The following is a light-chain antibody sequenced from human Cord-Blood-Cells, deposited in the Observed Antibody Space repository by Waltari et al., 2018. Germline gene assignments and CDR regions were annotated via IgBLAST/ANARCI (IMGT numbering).Light chain of an antibody. V-gene: IGKV3-20*01. CDR3: QQYGSSRT. J-gene: IGKJ1*01. CDR2: GAS. Sequence: EIVLTQSPGTLSLSPGERATLSCRASQSVSSSYLAWYQQKPGQATRLLFYGASSRATGIPDSCSGSAAGTDFTLTISRLEPEDFAVYCCQQYGSSRTFGQGTKVEIK. CDR1: QSVSSSY.